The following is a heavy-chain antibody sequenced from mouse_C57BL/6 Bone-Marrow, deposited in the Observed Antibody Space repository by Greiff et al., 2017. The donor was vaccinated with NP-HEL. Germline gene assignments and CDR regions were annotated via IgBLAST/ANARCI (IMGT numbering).Heavy chain of an antibody. CDR2: ISGGGGNT. V-gene: IGHV5-9*01. CDR1: GFTFSSYT. Sequence: EVMLVESGGGLVKPGGSLKLSCAASGFTFSSYTMSWVRQTPEKRLEWVATISGGGGNTYYPDSVKGRFTISRDNAKNTLYLQMSSLRSEDTALYYCARHSVYYYGSSYWYFDVWGTGTTVTVSS. D-gene: IGHD1-1*01. CDR3: ARHSVYYYGSSYWYFDV. J-gene: IGHJ1*03.